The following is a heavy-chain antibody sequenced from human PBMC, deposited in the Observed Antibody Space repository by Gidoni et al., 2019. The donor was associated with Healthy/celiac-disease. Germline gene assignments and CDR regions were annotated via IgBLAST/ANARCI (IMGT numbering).Heavy chain of an antibody. CDR2: TRNKANSYTT. Sequence: EVQLVESGGGLVQPGGSLRLSCAASGFTFSDHYMDWVRQAPGKGLEWVGRTRNKANSYTTEYAASVKGRFTISRDDSKNSLYLQMNSLKTEDTAVYYCARDGSIAAADKHRYYYYGMDVWGQGTTVTVSS. J-gene: IGHJ6*02. D-gene: IGHD6-13*01. V-gene: IGHV3-72*01. CDR1: GFTFSDHY. CDR3: ARDGSIAAADKHRYYYYGMDV.